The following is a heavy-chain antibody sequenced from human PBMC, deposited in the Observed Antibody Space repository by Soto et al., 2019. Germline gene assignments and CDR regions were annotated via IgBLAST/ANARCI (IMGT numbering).Heavy chain of an antibody. CDR2: IWYDGSNK. CDR1: GFTFSSYG. D-gene: IGHD2-15*01. CDR3: ARDLVVSGWLISGAFDI. V-gene: IGHV3-33*01. J-gene: IGHJ3*02. Sequence: PGGSLRLSCAASGFTFSSYGMNWVRQTPGKGLEWVAVIWYDGSNKYYADSVKGRFTISRDNSKNTLYLQMNSLRAEDTAVYYCARDLVVSGWLISGAFDIWGQGTMVTVSS.